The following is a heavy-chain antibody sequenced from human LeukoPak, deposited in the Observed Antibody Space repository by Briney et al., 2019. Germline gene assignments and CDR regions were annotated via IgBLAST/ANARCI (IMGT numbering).Heavy chain of an antibody. Sequence: GASVKVSCKASGYTFTGFYMHWLRQAPGQGLQWMGWVNPKNGDTTYAQKFQGRVTMTRDTSISAAYTELRSLRSDDTAVYYCARDGGEIWGQGTLVTVSS. CDR1: GYTFTGFY. V-gene: IGHV1-2*02. CDR3: ARDGGEI. CDR2: VNPKNGDT. J-gene: IGHJ4*02. D-gene: IGHD5-24*01.